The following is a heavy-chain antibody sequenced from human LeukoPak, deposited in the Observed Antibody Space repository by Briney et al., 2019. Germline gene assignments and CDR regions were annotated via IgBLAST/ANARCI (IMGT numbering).Heavy chain of an antibody. CDR3: ARLKATVSIHAYFDS. CDR1: GGSISSYY. D-gene: IGHD4-17*01. CDR2: IDHSGST. Sequence: SETLSLTCTVSGGSISSYYWSWIRQPPGKGLEWIGYIDHSGSTNYNPSLKSRVSISSDTSKNQFSLELSSVTAADTAVYYCARLKATVSIHAYFDSWGQGTLVTVSS. V-gene: IGHV4-59*01. J-gene: IGHJ4*02.